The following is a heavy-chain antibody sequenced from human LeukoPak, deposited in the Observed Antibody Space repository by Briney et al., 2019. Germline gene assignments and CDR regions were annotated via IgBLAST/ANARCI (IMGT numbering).Heavy chain of an antibody. D-gene: IGHD3-3*01. V-gene: IGHV3-7*01. CDR3: ARGARHDFWSGS. J-gene: IGHJ5*02. CDR2: IKEDGSEK. CDR1: GLTLSRYR. Sequence: GGSLRLSCAASGLTLSRYRMNWIRQAPGKGLEWVANIKEDGSEKYYVDSVKGRFTISRDNAKNSLYLQMNSLSGDDTAVYYCARGARHDFWSGSWGQGTLVTVSS.